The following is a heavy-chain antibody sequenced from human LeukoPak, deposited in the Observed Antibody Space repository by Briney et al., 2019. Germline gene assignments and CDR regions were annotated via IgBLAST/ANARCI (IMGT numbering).Heavy chain of an antibody. D-gene: IGHD5-18*01. CDR3: ARAGANNYGLFDF. J-gene: IGHJ4*01. V-gene: IGHV3-74*01. CDR1: GFTLSTYW. CDR2: PSPDGSKT. Sequence: GGSLRLSCAASGFTLSTYWNHWVRQAPGKGLVWVSRPSPDGSKTTYADSVRGRFTISRDNAKNTLYLQMNDLGTEDTALYFCARAGANNYGLFDFWGQGTPVTVSS.